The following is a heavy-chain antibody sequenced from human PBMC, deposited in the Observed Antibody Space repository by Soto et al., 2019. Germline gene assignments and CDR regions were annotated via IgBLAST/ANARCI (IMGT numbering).Heavy chain of an antibody. CDR3: ASVDYIWGSYRPFDY. D-gene: IGHD3-16*02. Sequence: QVQLVQSGAEVKKPGSSVKVSCKASGGTFSSYTISWVRQAPGQGLEWMGRIIPILGIANYAQKFQGRVTITADKSTSTASKELSSLRSEDTAVYYCASVDYIWGSYRPFDYWGQGTLVTVSS. J-gene: IGHJ4*02. V-gene: IGHV1-69*02. CDR1: GGTFSSYT. CDR2: IIPILGIA.